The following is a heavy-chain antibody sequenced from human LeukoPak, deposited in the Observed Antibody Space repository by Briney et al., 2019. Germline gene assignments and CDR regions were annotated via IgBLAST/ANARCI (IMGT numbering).Heavy chain of an antibody. V-gene: IGHV4-39*07. D-gene: IGHD3-9*01. CDR1: GASLSSTTYY. Sequence: SETLSLTCTVSGASLSSTTYYWGWLRQSPGKGLEWIGSMYYSGRSYYSESLKTRVTILVDTSRNQFSLKLTSVTAADTAVYYCATIVKDILTRATPGLPDNWGQGTVVVVSS. J-gene: IGHJ4*02. CDR3: ATIVKDILTRATPGLPDN. CDR2: MYYSGRS.